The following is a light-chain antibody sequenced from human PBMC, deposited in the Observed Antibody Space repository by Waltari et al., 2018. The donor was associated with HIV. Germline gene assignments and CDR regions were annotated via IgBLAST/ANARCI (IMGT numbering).Light chain of an antibody. CDR1: SSDFGFYNY. CDR2: EVT. CDR3: TSYTATDTLI. Sequence: QSALTQPASVSGSPGQSITISCTGTSSDFGFYNYVSCYQQVTGKVPKVIIYEVTSRPSGVSNRVSGSKSGSTASLTISDLQVEDEADYYCTSYTATDTLIFGGGTKVTVL. J-gene: IGLJ2*01. V-gene: IGLV2-14*01.